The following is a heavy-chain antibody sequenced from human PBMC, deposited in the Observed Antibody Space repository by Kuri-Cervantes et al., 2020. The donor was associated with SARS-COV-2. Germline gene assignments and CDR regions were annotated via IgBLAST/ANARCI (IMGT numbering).Heavy chain of an antibody. V-gene: IGHV4-34*01. Sequence: SETLSLTCAVYGGSFSDYYWSWVRQPPGKGLEWIGEINHSGNTNYDPSLKSRVTISIDTSKNQFSLKLSSVTAADTAVYYCATLPPSYCSSTSCYRQRYSSSSHYYYGMDVWGQGTTVTVSS. J-gene: IGHJ6*02. CDR1: GGSFSDYY. CDR2: INHSGNT. D-gene: IGHD2-2*01. CDR3: ATLPPSYCSSTSCYRQRYSSSSHYYYGMDV.